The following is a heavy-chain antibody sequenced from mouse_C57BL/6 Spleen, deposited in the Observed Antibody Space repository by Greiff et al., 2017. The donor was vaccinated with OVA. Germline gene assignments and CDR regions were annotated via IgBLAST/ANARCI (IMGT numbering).Heavy chain of an antibody. V-gene: IGHV1-82*01. CDR1: GYAFSSSW. D-gene: IGHD4-1*01. CDR2: IYPGDGDT. J-gene: IGHJ2*01. Sequence: LVESGPELVKPGASVKISCKASGYAFSSSWMNWVKQRPGKGLEWIGRIYPGDGDTNYNGKFKGKATLTADKSSSTAYMQLSSLTSEDSAVYFCARRGAGTNYFDYWGQGTTLTVSS. CDR3: ARRGAGTNYFDY.